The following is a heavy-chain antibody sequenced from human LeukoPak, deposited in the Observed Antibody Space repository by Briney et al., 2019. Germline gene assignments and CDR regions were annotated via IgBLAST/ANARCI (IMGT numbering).Heavy chain of an antibody. V-gene: IGHV4-34*01. D-gene: IGHD3-22*01. J-gene: IGHJ3*02. CDR3: ARGSDSSGDDAFDI. Sequence: SETLSLTCAVYGGSFSGYYWSWIRQPPGKGLEWIGEIYHSGSTNYNPSLKSRVTISVDKSKNQFSLKLSSVTAADTAVYYCARGSDSSGDDAFDIWGQGTMVTVSS. CDR1: GGSFSGYY. CDR2: IYHSGST.